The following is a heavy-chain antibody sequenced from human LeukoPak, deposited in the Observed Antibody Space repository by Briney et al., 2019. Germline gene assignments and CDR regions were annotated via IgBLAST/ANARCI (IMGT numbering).Heavy chain of an antibody. J-gene: IGHJ5*02. CDR3: ARGRMGARFVN. Sequence: SETLSLTCAVSGGSFSGDSWTLIRQPPGKGLEWVAEINNSGSINHNPSLKSRVTISADTSKNQFSLNLRSVTAADTAIYYCARGRMGARFVNWGQGTLVTVSS. CDR2: INNSGSI. CDR1: GGSFSGDS. D-gene: IGHD1-26*01. V-gene: IGHV4-34*01.